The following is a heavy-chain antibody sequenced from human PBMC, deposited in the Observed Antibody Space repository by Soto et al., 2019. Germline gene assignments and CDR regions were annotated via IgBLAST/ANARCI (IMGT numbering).Heavy chain of an antibody. D-gene: IGHD3-9*01. V-gene: IGHV4-30-4*01. Sequence: PSETLSLSCTVSGGSMSSGDYYWSWIRQPPGKGLEWIGYIYYSGSTYYNPSLKSRVTISVDTSKNQFSLKLSSVTAADTAVYYCARAGGYDILTGYYVFDYWGQGTLVTVSS. CDR3: ARAGGYDILTGYYVFDY. CDR2: IYYSGST. J-gene: IGHJ4*02. CDR1: GGSMSSGDYY.